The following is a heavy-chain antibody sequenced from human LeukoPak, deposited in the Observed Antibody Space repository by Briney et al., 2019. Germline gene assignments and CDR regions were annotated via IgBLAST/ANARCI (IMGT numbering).Heavy chain of an antibody. CDR3: AKAHSSSWSDWYFDL. Sequence: SLRLSRAASVYTFDVYAMLGVPEAPGKGLECGLGISWSSGSIGYADSVKGRFTISRDNAKNSLYLQMNSLRAEDTAVYYCAKAHSSSWSDWYFDLWGRGTLVIVSS. CDR1: VYTFDVYA. CDR2: ISWSSGSI. V-gene: IGHV3-9*01. J-gene: IGHJ2*01. D-gene: IGHD6-13*01.